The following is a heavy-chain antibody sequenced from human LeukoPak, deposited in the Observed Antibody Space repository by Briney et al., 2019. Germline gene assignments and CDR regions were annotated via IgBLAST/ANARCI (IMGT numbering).Heavy chain of an antibody. D-gene: IGHD2-21*02. J-gene: IGHJ4*02. CDR2: IIPVFGVA. Sequence: SVKVSCKASGGTINSYAFSWVRQAHGRGLEWLGRIIPVFGVAKYAQKFQGRVTITADISTTTAFMELSSLRSEDTAVYYCTRDLNILVVTDIYFDNWGQGTLVTVSS. CDR1: GGTINSYA. CDR3: TRDLNILVVTDIYFDN. V-gene: IGHV1-69*04.